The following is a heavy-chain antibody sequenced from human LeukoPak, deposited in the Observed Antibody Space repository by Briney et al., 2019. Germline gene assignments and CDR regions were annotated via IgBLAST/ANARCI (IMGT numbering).Heavy chain of an antibody. CDR2: ISSSSSYI. D-gene: IGHD1-7*01. CDR3: ARDPYNWNYGNFDY. V-gene: IGHV3-21*01. Sequence: GGPLRLSCAASGFTFSSYSMNWVRQAPGKGLEWVSSISSSSSYIYYADSVKGRFTISRDNAKNSLYLQMNSLRAEDTAVYYCARDPYNWNYGNFDYRGQGTLVTVSS. J-gene: IGHJ4*02. CDR1: GFTFSSYS.